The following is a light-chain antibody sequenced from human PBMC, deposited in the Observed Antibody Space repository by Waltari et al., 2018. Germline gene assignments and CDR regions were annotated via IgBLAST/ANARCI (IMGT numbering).Light chain of an antibody. CDR2: DVS. J-gene: IGLJ1*01. Sequence: QSALTQPASVSGSPGQSIPISCTGTSSDVGGYNYVSWYQQHPGKAPKLMIYDVSNRPSGVSNRFSGSKSGNTVSLTISGLQAEDEADYYCSSYTSSSTPYVFGTGTKVTVL. V-gene: IGLV2-14*03. CDR1: SSDVGGYNY. CDR3: SSYTSSSTPYV.